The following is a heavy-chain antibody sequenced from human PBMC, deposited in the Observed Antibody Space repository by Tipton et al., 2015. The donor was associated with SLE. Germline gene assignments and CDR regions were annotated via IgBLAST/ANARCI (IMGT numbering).Heavy chain of an antibody. CDR3: ARGSGIAAAGTNWFDP. Sequence: TLSLTCAVYGGSFRGYYWSWIRQPPGKGLEWIGEINHSGSTNYNPSLKSRVTISVDTSKNQFFLKLSSVTAADTAVYYCARGSGIAAAGTNWFDPWGQGTLVTVSS. V-gene: IGHV4-34*01. CDR2: INHSGST. J-gene: IGHJ5*02. D-gene: IGHD6-13*01. CDR1: GGSFRGYY.